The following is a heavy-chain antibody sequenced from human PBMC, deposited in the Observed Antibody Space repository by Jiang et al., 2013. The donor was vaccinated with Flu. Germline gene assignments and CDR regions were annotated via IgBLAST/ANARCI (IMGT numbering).Heavy chain of an antibody. J-gene: IGHJ4*02. V-gene: IGHV4-30-4*01. CDR2: IYYSGST. CDR1: GGSISSGDYY. Sequence: TVSGGSISSGDYYWSWIRQPPGKGLEWIGYIYYSGSTYYNPSLKSRVTISVDTSKNQFSLKLSSVTAADTAVYYCARGGRNSYGYSDFVDYWGQGTLVTVSS. D-gene: IGHD5-18*01. CDR3: ARGGRNSYGYSDFVDY.